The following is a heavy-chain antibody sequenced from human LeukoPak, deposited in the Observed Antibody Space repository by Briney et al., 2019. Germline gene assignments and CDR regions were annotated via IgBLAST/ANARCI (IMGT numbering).Heavy chain of an antibody. V-gene: IGHV3-23*01. J-gene: IGHJ4*02. CDR3: AKPRRPGNWNYVGYFDY. CDR2: ISGSGGST. CDR1: GFTFSSYA. Sequence: PGGSLRLSCAASGFTFSSYAMSWVRQAPGKGLEWVSAISGSGGSTYYADSVKGRFTISRDNSKNTLYLQMNSLRAEDTAVYYCAKPRRPGNWNYVGYFDYWGQGTLVTVSS. D-gene: IGHD1-7*01.